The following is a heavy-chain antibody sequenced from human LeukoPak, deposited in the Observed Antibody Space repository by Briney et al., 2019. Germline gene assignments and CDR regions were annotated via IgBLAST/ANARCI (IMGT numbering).Heavy chain of an antibody. V-gene: IGHV3-30*02. Sequence: GGSLRLSCAASGFTFSSYGMHWVRQAPGKGLEWVAFIRYDGSNKYYADSVKGRFTVSRDNSKNTLYLQMNSLRAEDTAVYYCAKPVYSSGPFVDYWGQGTLVTVSS. D-gene: IGHD6-19*01. CDR2: IRYDGSNK. CDR3: AKPVYSSGPFVDY. J-gene: IGHJ4*02. CDR1: GFTFSSYG.